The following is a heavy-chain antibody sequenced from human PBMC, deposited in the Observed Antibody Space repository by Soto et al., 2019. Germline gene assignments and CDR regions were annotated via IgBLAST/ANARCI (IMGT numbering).Heavy chain of an antibody. CDR3: ARHFLGRGYYDFWSGPPSFDL. CDR1: GGSVSSGSYY. CDR2: IYYSGST. D-gene: IGHD3-3*01. J-gene: IGHJ2*01. V-gene: IGHV4-61*01. Sequence: PSETLSLTCTVSGGSVSSGSYYWSWIRQPPGKGLEWIGYIYYSGSTNYNPSLKSRVTISVDTSKNQFSLKLSSVTAADTAVYYCARHFLGRGYYDFWSGPPSFDLWGRGTLVTVSS.